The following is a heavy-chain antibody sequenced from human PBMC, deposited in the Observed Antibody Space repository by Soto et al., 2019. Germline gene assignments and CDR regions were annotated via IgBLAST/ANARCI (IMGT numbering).Heavy chain of an antibody. J-gene: IGHJ5*02. Sequence: ASVKVSCKASGYTFTSYYMHWVRQAPGQGLEWMGIINPSGGSTSYAQKFQGRVTMTRDTSTSTVYMELSSLRSEDMAVYYCARVSVGATRYNWFDPWGQGTLVTVSS. CDR1: GYTFTSYY. V-gene: IGHV1-46*01. D-gene: IGHD1-26*01. CDR3: ARVSVGATRYNWFDP. CDR2: INPSGGST.